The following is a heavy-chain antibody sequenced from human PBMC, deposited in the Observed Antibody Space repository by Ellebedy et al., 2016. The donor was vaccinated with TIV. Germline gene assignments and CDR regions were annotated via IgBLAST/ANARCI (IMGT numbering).Heavy chain of an antibody. D-gene: IGHD6-13*01. CDR1: GFTFSGHW. J-gene: IGHJ5*02. CDR2: INGYGSST. CDR3: VRDVGRAIGSSWKKWFEP. V-gene: IGHV3-74*03. Sequence: GESLKISCVASGFTFSGHWMHWVRQAPGKGLVWVSRINGYGSSTMYTDSVKGRFTISRDNAKDTLYLQMNSLRAEDTAVYYCVRDVGRAIGSSWKKWFEPWGQGTLVTVSS.